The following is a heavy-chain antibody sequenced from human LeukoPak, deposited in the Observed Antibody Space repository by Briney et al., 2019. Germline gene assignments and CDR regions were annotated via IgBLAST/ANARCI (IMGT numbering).Heavy chain of an antibody. CDR3: ARAVVPLYDILTGQTPHFDY. CDR2: ISAYNGNT. CDR1: GYTFTSYG. D-gene: IGHD3-9*01. J-gene: IGHJ4*02. Sequence: ASVKVSCKASGYTFTSYGISWVRQAPGQGLEWMGWISAYNGNTNYAQKLQGRVTMTTDTSTSTACMELRSLRSDDTAVYYCARAVVPLYDILTGQTPHFDYWGQGTLVTVSS. V-gene: IGHV1-18*01.